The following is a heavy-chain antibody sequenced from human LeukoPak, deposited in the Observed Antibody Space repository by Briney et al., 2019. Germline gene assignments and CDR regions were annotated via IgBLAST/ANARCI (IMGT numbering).Heavy chain of an antibody. V-gene: IGHV3-30*03. D-gene: IGHD4-17*01. CDR3: ARSTTVTTNNWFDP. J-gene: IGHJ5*02. CDR1: GFTFSSYG. CDR2: ISYDGSNK. Sequence: PGRSLRLSCAASGFTFSSYGMHWVRQAPGKGLEWVAVISYDGSNKYYADSVKGRFTISRDNSKNTLYLQMNSLRAEDTAVYYCARSTTVTTNNWFDPWGQGTLVTVSS.